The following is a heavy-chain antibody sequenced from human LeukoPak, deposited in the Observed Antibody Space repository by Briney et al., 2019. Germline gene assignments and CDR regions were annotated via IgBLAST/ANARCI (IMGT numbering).Heavy chain of an antibody. V-gene: IGHV1-2*02. CDR1: GYTFTGYY. CDR2: INPNSGGT. D-gene: IGHD1/OR15-1a*01. CDR3: ARDLGRWEQHFNY. Sequence: EASVKVSCKASGYTFTGYYMHWVRQAPGQGLEWMGWINPNSGGTKYAQKFQGKVTMTRDTSINTAYMELSRLRSDDTAVYFCARDLGRWEQHFNYWGQGTLVTVSS. J-gene: IGHJ4*02.